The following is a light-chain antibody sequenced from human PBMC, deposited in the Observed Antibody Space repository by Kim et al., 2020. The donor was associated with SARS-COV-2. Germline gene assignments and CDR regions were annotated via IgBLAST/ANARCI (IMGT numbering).Light chain of an antibody. V-gene: IGKV1-33*01. CDR3: QYYDSLPVT. CDR1: QDIRNY. CDR2: DAS. Sequence: ASAGDRVTITCQASQDIRNYLHWFQQKPGKAPKLLIYDASNLETGVPSRFSGSGSGTDFTFTVTSLQPEDVATYYCQYYDSLPVTFGGGTKVDIK. J-gene: IGKJ4*02.